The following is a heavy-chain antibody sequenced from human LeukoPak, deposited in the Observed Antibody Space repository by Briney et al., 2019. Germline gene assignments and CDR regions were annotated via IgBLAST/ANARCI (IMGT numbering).Heavy chain of an antibody. J-gene: IGHJ3*02. Sequence: GASVKVSCKASGYTFTSYDINWVRQATGQGLEWMGWMNPNSGNTGYAQKFQGRVTMTRNTSISTAYMELSSLRSEDTAVYYCARLEGSVVVVPQTPDDAFDIWGQGTMVTVSS. CDR3: ARLEGSVVVVPQTPDDAFDI. CDR1: GYTFTSYD. D-gene: IGHD2-15*01. V-gene: IGHV1-8*01. CDR2: MNPNSGNT.